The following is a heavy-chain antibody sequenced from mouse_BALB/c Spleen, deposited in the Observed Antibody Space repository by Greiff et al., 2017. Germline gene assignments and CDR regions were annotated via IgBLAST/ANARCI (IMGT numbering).Heavy chain of an antibody. CDR2: INSNGGST. V-gene: IGHV5-6-3*01. J-gene: IGHJ4*01. CDR3: ARGNSAMDY. CDR1: GFTFSSYG. Sequence: EVMLVESGGGLVQPGGSLKLSCAASGFTFSSYGMSWVRQTPDKRLELVATINSNGGSTYYPDSVKGRFTISRDNAKNTLYLQMSSLKSEDTAMYYCARGNSAMDYWGQGTSVTVSS.